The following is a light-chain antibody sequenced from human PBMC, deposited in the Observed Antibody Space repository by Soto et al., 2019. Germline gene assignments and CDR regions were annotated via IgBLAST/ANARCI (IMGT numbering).Light chain of an antibody. J-gene: IGLJ1*01. Sequence: QSALTQPRSVSGSPGQSGTISCTGASSDVGGYNYVSWYQQHPGKAPKLMIYDVSKRPSGVPDRFSGSKSGNTASLTISGLQTEDEADYYCCSYAGRYTYVFGTGTKVTVL. CDR1: SSDVGGYNY. V-gene: IGLV2-11*01. CDR2: DVS. CDR3: CSYAGRYTYV.